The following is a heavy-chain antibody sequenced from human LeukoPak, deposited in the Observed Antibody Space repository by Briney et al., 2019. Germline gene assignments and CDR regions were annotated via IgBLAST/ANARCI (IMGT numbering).Heavy chain of an antibody. J-gene: IGHJ4*02. CDR1: GYTFTGYY. V-gene: IGHV1-2*02. CDR3: AFSVGATMGFDY. D-gene: IGHD1-26*01. Sequence: ASVKVSCKASGYTFTGYYMHWVRQAPGQGLEWMGWINPNSGGTNYAQMFQGRVTMTRDTSISTAYMELSRLRSDDTAVYYCAFSVGATMGFDYWGQGTLVTVSS. CDR2: INPNSGGT.